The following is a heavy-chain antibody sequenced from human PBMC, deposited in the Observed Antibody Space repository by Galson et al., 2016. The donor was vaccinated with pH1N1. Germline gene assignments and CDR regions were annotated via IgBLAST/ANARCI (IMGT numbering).Heavy chain of an antibody. V-gene: IGHV1-46*01. Sequence: SVKVSCKASGYIFTSYYIHWVRQAPGQGLEWMGIINPNDGGTNYAQNFQGRVTMTRDTSTRTVYMELSSLRSDDTAVYYCMGEAGGRPVAGTDHWGQGTLVSVSS. CDR1: GYIFTSYY. D-gene: IGHD6-19*01. CDR3: MGEAGGRPVAGTDH. CDR2: INPNDGGT. J-gene: IGHJ5*02.